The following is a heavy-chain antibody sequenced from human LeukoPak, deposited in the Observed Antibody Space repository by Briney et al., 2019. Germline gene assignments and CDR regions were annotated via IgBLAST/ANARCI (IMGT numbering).Heavy chain of an antibody. J-gene: IGHJ4*02. CDR1: GFTFSSYW. V-gene: IGHV3-74*01. Sequence: TGGSLRLSCAASGFTFSSYWMHWVRQAPGKGPMWVSRICPDGTVTNYADSVKARFTISRDNARNTVYLQMNSLRAEDTAVYYCIRDFRSADYWGQGTLVTVSS. CDR2: ICPDGTVT. CDR3: IRDFRSADY.